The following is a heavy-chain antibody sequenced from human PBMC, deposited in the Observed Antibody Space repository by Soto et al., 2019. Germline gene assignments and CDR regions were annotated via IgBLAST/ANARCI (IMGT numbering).Heavy chain of an antibody. V-gene: IGHV2-5*02. D-gene: IGHD3-3*01. Sequence: QITLNESGPTPVKPRQTLTLTCTFSGFSLTTSGVGVGWISQSPGKAPEWLALIYWDDDKRYSPSLKSRLTITKDTSKNQVVLTMADLDPADTATYYCAHRVLRTVFGLVTTTAIYFDFWGQGTPVAVSS. CDR2: IYWDDDK. CDR1: GFSLTTSGVG. CDR3: AHRVLRTVFGLVTTTAIYFDF. J-gene: IGHJ4*02.